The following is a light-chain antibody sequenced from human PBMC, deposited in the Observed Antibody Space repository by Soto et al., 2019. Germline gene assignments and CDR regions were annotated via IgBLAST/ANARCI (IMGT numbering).Light chain of an antibody. CDR2: EVS. Sequence: QSVLTQPASVSGSPGQSITISCTGTSSDVGGDNYVSWYQQHPGKATKLMLYEVSNRASGVSNRFSGSKSGTTASLNISGIQAEDEADYYYCSSTGSSSVVFGGGTKLTVL. J-gene: IGLJ2*01. CDR3: CSSTGSSSVV. V-gene: IGLV2-14*01. CDR1: SSDVGGDNY.